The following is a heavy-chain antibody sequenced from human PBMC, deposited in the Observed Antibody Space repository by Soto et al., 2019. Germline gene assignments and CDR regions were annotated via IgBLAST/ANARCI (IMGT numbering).Heavy chain of an antibody. CDR1: GFTFSSYS. CDR3: ARDGVIVVVPAAPSDY. J-gene: IGHJ4*02. CDR2: ISSSSSYI. V-gene: IGHV3-21*01. D-gene: IGHD2-2*01. Sequence: EVQLVESGGGLVKPGGSLRLSCAASGFTFSSYSMNWVRQAPGKGLEWVSSISSSSSYIYYADSVKGRFTISRDNAKNSLYLQVNSLRAEDTAVYYCARDGVIVVVPAAPSDYWGQGTLVTVSS.